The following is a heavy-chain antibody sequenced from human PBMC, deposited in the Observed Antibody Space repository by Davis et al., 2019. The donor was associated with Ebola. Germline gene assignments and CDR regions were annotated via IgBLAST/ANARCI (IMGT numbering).Heavy chain of an antibody. CDR2: IIPIFGTA. D-gene: IGHD6-13*01. CDR1: VGTFSSYA. V-gene: IGHV1-69*06. Sequence: AASVKVSRKASVGTFSSYAISWVRQAPGQGLEWMGGIIPIFGTANCAQKFQGRVTITADKSTSTAYMELSSLRSEDTAVYYCASRAAAGNNWFDPWGQGTLVTVSS. CDR3: ASRAAAGNNWFDP. J-gene: IGHJ5*02.